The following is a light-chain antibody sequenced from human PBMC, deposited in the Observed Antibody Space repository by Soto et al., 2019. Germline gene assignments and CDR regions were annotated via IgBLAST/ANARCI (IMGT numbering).Light chain of an antibody. CDR2: ETS. CDR3: QQYGNSPT. J-gene: IGKJ1*01. CDR1: QSVSAGY. V-gene: IGKV3-20*01. Sequence: EIVLTQSPGTLSLSPGERATLSCRASQSVSAGYFAWYQQKPGQAPRLLIYETSSRTTDIPDRFSGSGTGTDFTLTISRLEPEDFAVYYCQQYGNSPTFGQGTKVEIK.